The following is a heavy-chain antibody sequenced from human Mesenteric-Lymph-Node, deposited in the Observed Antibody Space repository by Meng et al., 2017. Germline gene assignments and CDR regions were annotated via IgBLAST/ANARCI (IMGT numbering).Heavy chain of an antibody. CDR2: IKSKTDGGTT. V-gene: IGHV3-15*01. CDR3: TTEKHHIDYYFDY. D-gene: IGHD2-21*01. J-gene: IGHJ4*02. Sequence: GESLKISCAASGFTFSNAWMSWVRQAPGKGLEWVGRIKSKTDGGTTDYAAPVKGRFTISRDDSKNTLYLQMNSLKTEDTAVYYCTTEKHHIDYYFDYWGQGTLVIVSS. CDR1: GFTFSNAW.